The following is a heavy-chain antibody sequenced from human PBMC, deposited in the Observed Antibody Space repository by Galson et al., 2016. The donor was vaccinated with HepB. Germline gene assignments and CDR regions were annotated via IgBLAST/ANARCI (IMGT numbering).Heavy chain of an antibody. J-gene: IGHJ4*02. CDR1: GFTFSGYG. Sequence: SGFTFSGYGMHWVRQAPGKGLEWLAADSMDGRRKFYADSVKGRFTISRDNSNNMLFLQMSSLRTDDTAIYYCARRHEYCPPVGCSVDYWGQGTLVSASS. D-gene: IGHD2/OR15-2a*01. V-gene: IGHV3-30*03. CDR2: DSMDGRRK. CDR3: ARRHEYCPPVGCSVDY.